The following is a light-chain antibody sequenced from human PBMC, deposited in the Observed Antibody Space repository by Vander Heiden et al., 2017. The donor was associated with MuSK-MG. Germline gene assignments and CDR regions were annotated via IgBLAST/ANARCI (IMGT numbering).Light chain of an antibody. CDR1: SPNIGSNT. J-gene: IGLJ2*01. CDR3: AAWDDSLNGSGV. Sequence: QSVLTQPPSASGTPGQRGTISCSGSSPNIGSNTVNWYQQLPGTPPKLLIYRNNQRPSGVPDRFSGSKSGTSDSLAISGLQSEDEADYYCAAWDDSLNGSGVFGGGTKLTVL. V-gene: IGLV1-44*01. CDR2: RNN.